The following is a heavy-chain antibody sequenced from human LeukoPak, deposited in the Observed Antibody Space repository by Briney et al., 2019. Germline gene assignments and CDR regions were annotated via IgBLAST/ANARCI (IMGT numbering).Heavy chain of an antibody. CDR3: ARRGAEFIVVVPAAPFDY. J-gene: IGHJ4*02. CDR2: INHSGST. V-gene: IGHV4-34*01. Sequence: SETLSLTCTVSGGSISSYYWSWIRQPLGKGLEWIGEINHSGSTNYNPSLKSRVTISVDTSKNQFSLKLSSVTAADTAVYYCARRGAEFIVVVPAAPFDYWGQGTLVTVSS. CDR1: GGSISSYY. D-gene: IGHD2-2*01.